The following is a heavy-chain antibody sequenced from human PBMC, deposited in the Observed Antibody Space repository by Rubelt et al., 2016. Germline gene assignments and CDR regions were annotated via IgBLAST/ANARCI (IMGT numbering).Heavy chain of an antibody. CDR1: GGSISSSSYY. CDR3: ARVWDYYYGMDV. J-gene: IGHJ6*02. D-gene: IGHD2-8*01. V-gene: IGHV4-39*01. Sequence: QVQLQESGPGLVKPSETLSLTCTVSGGSISSSSYYWGWIRQPPGKGLEWIGSIYYSGGTYYTPSLKSRVTISVDTSKNQFSPKLSSVTAADTAVYYCARVWDYYYGMDVWGQGTTVTVSS. CDR2: IYYSGGT.